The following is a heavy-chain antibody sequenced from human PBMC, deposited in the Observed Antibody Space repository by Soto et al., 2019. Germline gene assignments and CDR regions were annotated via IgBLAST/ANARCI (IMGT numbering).Heavy chain of an antibody. CDR3: ARDRSTGDY. CDR1: DYTFSSVG. V-gene: IGHV1-18*01. CDR2: IRPDSGNT. Sequence: QVQLVQSGTEVRKPGASVRVSCKASDYTFSSVGISWVRQAPGQGLEWMGWIRPDSGNTDYAQKFEGRVTMTADTSTSTVYMELRSLGSDDTAVYYCARDRSTGDYWGQGTLVTVSS. J-gene: IGHJ4*02.